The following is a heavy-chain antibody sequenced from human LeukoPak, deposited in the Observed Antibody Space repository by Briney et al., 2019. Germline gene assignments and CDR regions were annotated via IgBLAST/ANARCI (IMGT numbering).Heavy chain of an antibody. D-gene: IGHD2-2*01. V-gene: IGHV3-30-3*01. J-gene: IGHJ4*02. CDR1: GVTFSSYW. CDR2: ISYDGSNK. CDR3: ARGPLVIAPAASYCDY. Sequence: PGGSLRLSCAASGVTFSSYWMNWVRQAPGKGLDWVAVISYDGSNKYYADSVKGRFTISRDTSKNTLYLQMNSLRGEDTAVYYCARGPLVIAPAASYCDYWGQGTLVTVSS.